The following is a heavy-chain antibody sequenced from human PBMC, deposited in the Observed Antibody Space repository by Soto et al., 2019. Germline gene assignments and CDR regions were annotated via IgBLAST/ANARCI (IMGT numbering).Heavy chain of an antibody. CDR2: TRHDGSNT. V-gene: IGHV3-33*01. D-gene: IGHD1-26*01. Sequence: VQLVESGGGVVQPGRSLRLSCAASGFTFSGYGMHWVRQAPGKGLEWVAITRHDGSNTYYADSVRGRFTISRDNSKKTLYLQMDSLRAEDTAVYYCARDGVGATTFCGYFDYWVQGTLVTVSS. CDR1: GFTFSGYG. J-gene: IGHJ4*02. CDR3: ARDGVGATTFCGYFDY.